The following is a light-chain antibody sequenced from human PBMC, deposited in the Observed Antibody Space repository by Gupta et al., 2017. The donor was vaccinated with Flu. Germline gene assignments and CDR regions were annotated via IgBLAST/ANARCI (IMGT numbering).Light chain of an antibody. J-gene: IGLJ1*01. CDR3: ISDTSSPYYV. Sequence: ISCTGTSSVVGAYKYVSWYPQHPGKAHKLMIYDVSNRPSGVSNRFSGSKSGNTASLTISELEAEDEADYYCISDTSSPYYVFGTGTKVTVL. CDR1: SSVVGAYKY. V-gene: IGLV2-14*04. CDR2: DVS.